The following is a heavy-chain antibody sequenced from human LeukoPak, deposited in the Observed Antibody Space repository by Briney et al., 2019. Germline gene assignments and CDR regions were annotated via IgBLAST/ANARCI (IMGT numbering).Heavy chain of an antibody. CDR3: ARETSQKGAHYMDV. CDR1: GGSLSSYY. J-gene: IGHJ6*03. Sequence: SETLSLTCTVSGGSLSSYYWSWLRQPPGKGLEWIGYIYYSGYTNYNPSLKSRVTISVDTSKDQFSLKLRSVTAADTAVYYCARETSQKGAHYMDVWGKGTTVSISS. CDR2: IYYSGYT. V-gene: IGHV4-59*01. D-gene: IGHD3-16*01.